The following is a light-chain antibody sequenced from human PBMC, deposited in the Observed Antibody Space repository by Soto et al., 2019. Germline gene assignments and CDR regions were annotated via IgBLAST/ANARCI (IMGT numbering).Light chain of an antibody. J-gene: IGKJ1*01. CDR2: GAS. Sequence: EIVLTQSPGTLSLSPGERATLSRRASQSVSSSYLAWYQQKPGQAPRLLIYGASTRATGIPARFSGSGSGTEFTLTISSLQSEDFAVYYCQQYNNWWTFGQGTKVDI. CDR1: QSVSSSY. CDR3: QQYNNWWT. V-gene: IGKV3-15*01.